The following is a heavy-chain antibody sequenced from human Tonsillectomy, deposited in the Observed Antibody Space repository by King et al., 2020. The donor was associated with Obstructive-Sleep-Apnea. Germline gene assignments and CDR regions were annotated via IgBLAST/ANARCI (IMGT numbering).Heavy chain of an antibody. V-gene: IGHV3-11*01. D-gene: IGHD6-19*01. Sequence: VQLVESGGGVVKPGGSLRLSCAASGFTFSDFYMGWIRQAPGKGLEWISYITSGGSSMYYADSVQGRFSISRDNAKKSLYLQMNSLRVEATAVYYCVRDPTDIGYSSGWFDFWGPGTLVTVSS. J-gene: IGHJ5*01. CDR2: ITSGGSSM. CDR3: VRDPTDIGYSSGWFDF. CDR1: GFTFSDFY.